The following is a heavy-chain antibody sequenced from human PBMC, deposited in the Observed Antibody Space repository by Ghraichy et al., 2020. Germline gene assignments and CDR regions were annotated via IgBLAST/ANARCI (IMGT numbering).Heavy chain of an antibody. CDR3: ATARYYYMDV. V-gene: IGHV3-74*03. J-gene: IGHJ6*03. Sequence: LSLTCEVSGLSISSYWMHWVRQSPGKGLVWVSRINGDGSRKTYAESVKGRFTISRDNDRNTLHLEMNSLRAEDTAVYYCATARYYYMDVWGKGTTVTVSS. CDR1: GLSISSYW. CDR2: INGDGSRK.